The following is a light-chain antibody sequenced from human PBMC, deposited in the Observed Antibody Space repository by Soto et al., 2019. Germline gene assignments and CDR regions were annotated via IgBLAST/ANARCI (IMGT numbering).Light chain of an antibody. J-gene: IGKJ4*01. V-gene: IGKV2-28*01. CDR3: MQALQTPPT. CDR2: LAF. CDR1: QSLLHSNGYNY. Sequence: DIVMTQSPLSLPVTPGEPASISCRSSQSLLHSNGYNYLDWYLQKLGQSPQLLIYLAFPRASGVPDRLSGSGSGTDFTLKISRVEAEDVGVYYCMQALQTPPTFGGGTKVEIK.